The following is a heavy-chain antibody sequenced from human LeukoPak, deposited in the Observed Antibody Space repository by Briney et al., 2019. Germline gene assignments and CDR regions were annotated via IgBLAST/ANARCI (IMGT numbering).Heavy chain of an antibody. CDR3: ARDQESSSWYSYFDY. J-gene: IGHJ4*02. D-gene: IGHD6-13*01. Sequence: GGSLRLSCAASGFTFSDYYMSWIRQAPGKGLEWVSYISSSGSTIYYADSVKGRFTISRDNAKNSLYLQMNSLRAEDTAVYYCARDQESSSWYSYFDYWGQGTLVTVSS. CDR1: GFTFSDYY. V-gene: IGHV3-11*04. CDR2: ISSSGSTI.